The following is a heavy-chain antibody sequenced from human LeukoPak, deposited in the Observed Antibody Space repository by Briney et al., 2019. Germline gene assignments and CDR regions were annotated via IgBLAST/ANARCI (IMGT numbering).Heavy chain of an antibody. J-gene: IGHJ5*02. V-gene: IGHV3-48*02. CDR2: ISSGGKSI. CDR1: GFTFSRYN. D-gene: IGHD3-10*01. Sequence: PGGSLRLSCAACGFTFSRYNMNWVRQAPGKGLEWVSYISSGGKSIYYAESVQGRFTISRDNAQNSLYLQMNSLRDEDTAVYYCARDLRRGLSASGQGTLVTVSS. CDR3: ARDLRRGLSA.